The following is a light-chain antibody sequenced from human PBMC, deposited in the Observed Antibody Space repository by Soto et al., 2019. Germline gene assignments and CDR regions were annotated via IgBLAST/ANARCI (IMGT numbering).Light chain of an antibody. CDR3: QQYGSSPRT. J-gene: IGKJ1*01. CDR2: GAS. Sequence: EIVLTQSPGTLSLSPGERATLSCRASQSLSRSALAWYQHKPGQAPRLLIYGASSRATDIPNRFSGSGSGTDFTLTITRLEPEDFAVYYCQQYGSSPRTFGQGTKVEIK. CDR1: QSLSRSA. V-gene: IGKV3-20*01.